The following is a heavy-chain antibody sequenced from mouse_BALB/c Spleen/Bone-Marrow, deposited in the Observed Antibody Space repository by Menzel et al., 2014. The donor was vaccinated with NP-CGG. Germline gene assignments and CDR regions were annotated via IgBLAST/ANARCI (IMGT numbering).Heavy chain of an antibody. D-gene: IGHD2-3*01. CDR2: ISNLAYSI. CDR3: ARDDGFRESFSY. V-gene: IGHV5-15*02. Sequence: EVQRAESGGGLVQPGGSRKLSCAASGFTFREYGMAWVRQAPGKGAEGEALISNLAYSIYYADTVTGRFTISRENDQNPMHLEMSSLRSEDPAVYCCARDDGFRESFSYWGQGTLVTVSA. J-gene: IGHJ3*01. CDR1: GFTFREYG.